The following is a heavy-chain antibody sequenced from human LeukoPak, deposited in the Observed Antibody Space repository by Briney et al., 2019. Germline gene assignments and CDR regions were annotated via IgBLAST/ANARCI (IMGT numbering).Heavy chain of an antibody. Sequence: GGSLRLSCAASGFTFSSYWMSWVRQAPGKGLEWVANIKQDGSEKYYVDSVKGRFTISRDNSRSTLSLQMNSLRVEDTAVYYCAKGNYSRNRWVDYWGQGTLVTVSS. V-gene: IGHV3-7*05. CDR1: GFTFSSYW. CDR2: IKQDGSEK. CDR3: AKGNYSRNRWVDY. J-gene: IGHJ4*02. D-gene: IGHD1-7*01.